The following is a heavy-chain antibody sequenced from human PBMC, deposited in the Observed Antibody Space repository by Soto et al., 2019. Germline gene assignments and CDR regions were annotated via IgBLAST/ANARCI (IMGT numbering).Heavy chain of an antibody. D-gene: IGHD7-27*01. V-gene: IGHV3-21*01. J-gene: IGHJ6*03. Sequence: GGSMRLSCAASGFTFSSYSMNWVRQAPGKGLEWVSSISSSSSYIYYADSVKGRFTISRDNAKNSLYLQMNSLRAEDTAVYYCARDLSWGSNWYYYMDVWGKGTTVTSP. CDR2: ISSSSSYI. CDR1: GFTFSSYS. CDR3: ARDLSWGSNWYYYMDV.